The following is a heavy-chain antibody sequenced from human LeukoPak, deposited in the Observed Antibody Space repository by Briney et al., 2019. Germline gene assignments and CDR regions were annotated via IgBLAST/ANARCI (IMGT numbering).Heavy chain of an antibody. CDR1: GDSFTSYG. CDR2: ISSNSDNT. J-gene: IGHJ4*02. CDR3: ARDWGSLKVSADY. D-gene: IGHD7-27*01. Sequence: DSVKLTCNVTGDSFTSYGSSWVRQPPGQGLEWMGWISSNSDNTNYAKKLQGRRITIADTSTRTPYMVLRSLGTDATALSFRARDWGSLKVSADYWGQGTLVTVSS. V-gene: IGHV1-18*01.